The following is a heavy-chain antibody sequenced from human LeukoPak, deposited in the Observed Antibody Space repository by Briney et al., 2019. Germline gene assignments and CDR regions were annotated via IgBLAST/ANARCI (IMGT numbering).Heavy chain of an antibody. CDR3: TRDDKWELLLFDY. D-gene: IGHD1-26*01. CDR1: GFTFGDYV. J-gene: IGHJ4*02. Sequence: GGSLRLSCTASGFTFGDYVMSWFHQAPGKGLEWVGFIRGKAYGGTTEYAASVKGRFTISRDDSKSIAYLQMNSLKTEDTAVYYCTRDDKWELLLFDYWGQGTLVTVSS. V-gene: IGHV3-49*03. CDR2: IRGKAYGGTT.